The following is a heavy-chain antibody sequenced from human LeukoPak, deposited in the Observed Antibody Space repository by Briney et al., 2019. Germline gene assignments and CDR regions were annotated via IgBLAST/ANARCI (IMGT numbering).Heavy chain of an antibody. J-gene: IGHJ4*02. CDR1: AGSISSSY. Sequence: SETLSLTCTVSAGSISSSYWSCIWQPPGKGLEWIGYIYYSGSTNYNPSLKSRVTISVDTSKNQFSLKLNSVTAADTAVYYCARQGPLTTAVTTRTNPFDYWGQGTLVTVSS. V-gene: IGHV4-59*08. CDR3: ARQGPLTTAVTTRTNPFDY. CDR2: IYYSGST. D-gene: IGHD4-11*01.